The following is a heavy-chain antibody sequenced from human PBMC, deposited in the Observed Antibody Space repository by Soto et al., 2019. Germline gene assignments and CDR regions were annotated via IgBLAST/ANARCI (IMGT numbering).Heavy chain of an antibody. Sequence: SETLSLTWAVYGGSFSGYYWSWIRQQPGKGLEWIGEINHSGSTNYNPSLKSRVTISVDTSKNQFSLKLSSVTAADTAVYYCARGPGYSSSGGWFDPWGQGTLVTVSS. CDR3: ARGPGYSSSGGWFDP. D-gene: IGHD6-13*01. V-gene: IGHV4-34*01. J-gene: IGHJ5*02. CDR1: GGSFSGYY. CDR2: INHSGST.